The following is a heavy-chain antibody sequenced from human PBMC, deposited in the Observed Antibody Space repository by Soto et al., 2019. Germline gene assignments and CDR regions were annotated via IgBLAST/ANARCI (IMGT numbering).Heavy chain of an antibody. CDR3: ARQPIYYYDSSGYYLGPYYYYGMDV. V-gene: IGHV1-24*01. Sequence: ASVKVSCKVYGYSLTDLSMHWVRQGPGKGLEWVGSFDPEDDGAINAQSFQGRVTVTEDASTNTAYMELSSLKASDTAMYYCARQPIYYYDSSGYYLGPYYYYGMDVWGQGTTVTVSS. J-gene: IGHJ6*02. D-gene: IGHD3-22*01. CDR1: GYSLTDLS. CDR2: FDPEDDGA.